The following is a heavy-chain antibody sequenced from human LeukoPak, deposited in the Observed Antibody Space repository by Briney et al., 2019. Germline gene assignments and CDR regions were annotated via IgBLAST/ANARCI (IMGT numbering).Heavy chain of an antibody. CDR2: ISSSGRTI. CDR3: ARDLEDGHPDGAAAIKGDPSPKSDY. CDR1: GFTFSSYE. J-gene: IGHJ4*02. D-gene: IGHD2-2*01. V-gene: IGHV3-48*03. Sequence: PGGSLRLSCAASGFTFSSYEMNWVRRAPGKGLEWVSYISSSGRTILYADSVKGRFTISRDNAKNSLYLQMNSLRVEDTAVYYCARDLEDGHPDGAAAIKGDPSPKSDYWGQGTLVTVSS.